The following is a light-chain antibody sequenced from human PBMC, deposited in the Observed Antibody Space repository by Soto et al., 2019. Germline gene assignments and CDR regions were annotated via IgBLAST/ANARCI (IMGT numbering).Light chain of an antibody. V-gene: IGKV3-15*01. CDR1: QSVGSN. CDR3: QQHNYWPS. CDR2: GAS. J-gene: IGKJ2*01. Sequence: EIVMTQSPVTLSVSPGERATLSCRASQSVGSNLAWYQQKPGQAPRLLLYGASTRATGITGRFSGSGSGTEFTLTINSLQSEDFAVYYCQQHNYWPSFGQGTKLEFK.